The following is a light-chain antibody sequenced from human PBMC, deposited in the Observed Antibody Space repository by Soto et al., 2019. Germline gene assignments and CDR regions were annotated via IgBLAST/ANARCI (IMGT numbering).Light chain of an antibody. Sequence: IVLTQTPLSSAVTLGQPASFSCESSESLVHSDGKTYLGWLHLRPGQPPRLLIYQISKRPPGVPDRFSGSGAANNFTMKISRVEAEDVGVSYCMQSIQIPRTFGQGTKV. CDR2: QIS. J-gene: IGKJ1*01. CDR3: MQSIQIPRT. CDR1: ESLVHSDGKTY. V-gene: IGKV2-24*01.